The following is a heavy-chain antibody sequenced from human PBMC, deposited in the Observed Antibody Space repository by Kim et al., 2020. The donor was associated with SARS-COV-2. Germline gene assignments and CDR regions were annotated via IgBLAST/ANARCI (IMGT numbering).Heavy chain of an antibody. CDR3: AREECSSANCYLSIWYIDL. CDR1: GFSFSRHW. CDR2: MKQDGSEK. J-gene: IGHJ2*01. V-gene: IGHV3-7*03. D-gene: IGHD2-2*01. Sequence: GGSLRLSCAASGFSFSRHWMSWVRHSPGKGLEWVANMKQDGSEKYYVDSVKGRFTISRDNAKNSLYLQMNNLRAEDTAVYYCAREECSSANCYLSIWYIDLWGRGTQVTVSS.